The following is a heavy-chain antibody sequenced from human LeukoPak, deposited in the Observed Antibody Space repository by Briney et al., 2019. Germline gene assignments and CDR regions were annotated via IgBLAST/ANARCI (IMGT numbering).Heavy chain of an antibody. CDR3: ATSAGTIYTWFDP. Sequence: PSETLSLTCTVSGGSISSDYWSWIRQPPGKGLEWIGYIDYSGNTNYNPSLKSRVTISVDTSKNQLSLKLSSVTAADTAVYYCATSAGTIYTWFDPWSQGTLVTVSS. CDR2: IDYSGNT. CDR1: GGSISSDY. J-gene: IGHJ5*02. V-gene: IGHV4-59*13. D-gene: IGHD1-1*01.